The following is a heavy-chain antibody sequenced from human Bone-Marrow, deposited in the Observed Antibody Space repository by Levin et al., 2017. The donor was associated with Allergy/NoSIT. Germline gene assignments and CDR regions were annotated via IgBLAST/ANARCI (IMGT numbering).Heavy chain of an antibody. D-gene: IGHD4-11*01. CDR1: GYTFTDYY. J-gene: IGHJ5*02. Sequence: ASVKVSCKASGYTFTDYYMHWVRQAPGQGLEWMGWINPDSGGTNSAQKFQGRVTMTRDTSISTAYMELFSLRSDDTAVYYCARVGTTAIALQWFDPWGQGALVTVSS. CDR3: ARVGTTAIALQWFDP. V-gene: IGHV1-2*02. CDR2: INPDSGGT.